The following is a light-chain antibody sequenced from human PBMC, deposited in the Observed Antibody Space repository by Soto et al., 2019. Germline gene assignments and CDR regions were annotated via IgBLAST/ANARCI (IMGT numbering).Light chain of an antibody. V-gene: IGLV2-8*01. CDR3: GSKAGSNKHVV. CDR1: NSDIGASNS. Sequence: QSALTQPPSASGSPGQSVTISCAGSNSDIGASNSVSWYQQHPGKAPKLLISEVTKRPSGVPDRFSGSKSGNTASLTVSGLQAEDEADYYCGSKAGSNKHVVFCGGTKLTVL. CDR2: EVT. J-gene: IGLJ2*01.